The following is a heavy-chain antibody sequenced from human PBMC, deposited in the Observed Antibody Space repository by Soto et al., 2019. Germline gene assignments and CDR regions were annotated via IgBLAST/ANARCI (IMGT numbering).Heavy chain of an antibody. V-gene: IGHV4-39*07. J-gene: IGHJ6*02. D-gene: IGHD1-7*01. Sequence: PSETLSLTCTVSGGYISSSGYYWGWIHQPPGKGLEWIGSIYYSGSTYYNPSLKSRVILSVDTSKNQVSLNLASVTAADTAVYYCATQGFGTLHGLVDVWGQGTTVTVSS. CDR3: ATQGFGTLHGLVDV. CDR2: IYYSGST. CDR1: GGYISSSGYY.